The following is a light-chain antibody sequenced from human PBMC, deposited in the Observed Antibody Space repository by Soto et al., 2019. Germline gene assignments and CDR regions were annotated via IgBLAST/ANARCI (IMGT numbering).Light chain of an antibody. Sequence: DIQMTQSPSTLPASVGTRVTITCRPSQTISSWLAWYQQKPGKAPDLLFYVASRLAGGLPSRFSCSESRTEFTLTSGSLQPDYFATYFCQRYYNYSTFGQGTKVDIK. CDR2: VAS. CDR3: QRYYNYST. V-gene: IGKV1-5*01. J-gene: IGKJ1*01. CDR1: QTISSW.